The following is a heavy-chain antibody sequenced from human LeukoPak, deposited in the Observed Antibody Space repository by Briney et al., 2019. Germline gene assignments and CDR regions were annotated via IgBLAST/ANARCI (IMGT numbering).Heavy chain of an antibody. CDR2: ISVSGAGT. Sequence: GGSLRLSCAASGFTFTNHVITWVRQAPGKGLEWVSGISVSGAGTFYAESVKGRFTISRDNSKTTLSLQMNSLRAEDTAIYYCAKVDPASVTGGLFYYYYYMDVWGKGTTVTVSS. CDR3: AKVDPASVTGGLFYYYYYMDV. D-gene: IGHD2-21*02. J-gene: IGHJ6*03. CDR1: GFTFTNHV. V-gene: IGHV3-23*01.